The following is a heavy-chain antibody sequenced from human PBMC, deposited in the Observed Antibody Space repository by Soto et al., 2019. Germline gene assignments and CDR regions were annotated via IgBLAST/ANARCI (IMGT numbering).Heavy chain of an antibody. Sequence: QVQLVESGGGLVKPGGSLRLSCAASGFTFSDYYMSWIRQAPGKGLEWVSYISSSSSYTNYADSVKGRFTISRDNAKNSRYLQMNSLRAEDTAVYYCAREASGYDLDYWGQGPLVTVSS. CDR2: ISSSSSYT. J-gene: IGHJ4*02. CDR1: GFTFSDYY. CDR3: AREASGYDLDY. D-gene: IGHD5-12*01. V-gene: IGHV3-11*06.